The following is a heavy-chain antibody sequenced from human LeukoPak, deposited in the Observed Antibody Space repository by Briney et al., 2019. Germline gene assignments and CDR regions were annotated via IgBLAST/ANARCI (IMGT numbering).Heavy chain of an antibody. CDR1: GFTFSSYW. D-gene: IGHD4-17*01. V-gene: IGHV3-74*01. J-gene: IGHJ4*02. CDR2: IASDGSST. Sequence: GGSLRLSCAASGFTFSSYWMNWVRQAPGKGLVWVSRIASDGSSTTYADSVKGRFSISRDNAKNTLYLQMNSLRVEDTAVYYCARYGDYEDPHYFDYWGQGTLVTVSS. CDR3: ARYGDYEDPHYFDY.